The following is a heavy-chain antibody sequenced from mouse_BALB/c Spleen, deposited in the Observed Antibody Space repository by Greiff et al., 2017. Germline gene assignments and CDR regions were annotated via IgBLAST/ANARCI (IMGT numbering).Heavy chain of an antibody. D-gene: IGHD2-4*01. CDR1: GFAFSSYD. CDR3: ARGDDYDVWFAY. V-gene: IGHV5-12-1*01. Sequence: DVMLVESGGGLVKPGGSLKLSCAASGFAFSSYDMSWVRQTPEKRLEWVAYISSGGGSTYYPDTVKGRFTISRDNAKNTLYLQMSSLKSEDTAMYYCARGDDYDVWFAYWGQGTLVTVSA. CDR2: ISSGGGST. J-gene: IGHJ3*01.